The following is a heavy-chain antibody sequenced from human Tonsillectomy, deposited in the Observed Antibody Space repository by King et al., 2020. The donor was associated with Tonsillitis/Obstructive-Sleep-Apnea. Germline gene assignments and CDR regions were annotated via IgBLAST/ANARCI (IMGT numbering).Heavy chain of an antibody. Sequence: QLQESGPGLVKPSETLSLTCTVSGGSISSSSYYWGWIRQPPGQGLEWIGSIYYSGSTYHNPSLKSRVTISADTSKNQFSLKLNSVTAADTAVYYCARHRGYCSSTSCKYNWFDPWGRGTLVTVSS. V-gene: IGHV4-39*01. CDR2: IYYSGST. D-gene: IGHD2-2*01. J-gene: IGHJ5*02. CDR3: ARHRGYCSSTSCKYNWFDP. CDR1: GGSISSSSYY.